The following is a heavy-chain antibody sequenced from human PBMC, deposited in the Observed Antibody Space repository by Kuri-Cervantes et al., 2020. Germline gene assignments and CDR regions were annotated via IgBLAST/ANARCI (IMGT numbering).Heavy chain of an antibody. CDR2: IYYSGST. V-gene: IGHV4-59*01. CDR1: GDSISSYY. CDR3: ARVTLSIDYGDLDAFDI. J-gene: IGHJ3*02. D-gene: IGHD4-17*01. Sequence: GSLRLSCTVSGDSISSYYWSWIRQPPGKGLEWIGNIYYSGSTYYNPSLKSRVTISVDTSKNQFSLKLSSVTAADTAVYYCARVTLSIDYGDLDAFDIWGQGTMVTVSS.